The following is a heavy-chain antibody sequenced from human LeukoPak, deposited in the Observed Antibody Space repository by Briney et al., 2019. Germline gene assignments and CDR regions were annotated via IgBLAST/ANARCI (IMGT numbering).Heavy chain of an antibody. D-gene: IGHD3-3*01. CDR3: ARIKYYDFWSGYLYYFDY. J-gene: IGHJ4*02. Sequence: PSETLSLTCAVYGGSFSGYYWSWIRQPPGKGLEWIGEINHSGSTNYNPSLKSRVTISVDTSKNQFSLKLSSVTAADTAVYYCARIKYYDFWSGYLYYFDYWGQGTLVTVSS. CDR2: INHSGST. CDR1: GGSFSGYY. V-gene: IGHV4-34*01.